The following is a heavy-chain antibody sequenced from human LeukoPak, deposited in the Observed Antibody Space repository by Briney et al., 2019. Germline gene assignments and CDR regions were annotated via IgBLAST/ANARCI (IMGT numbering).Heavy chain of an antibody. CDR3: AKRDSSGRYHFDH. V-gene: IGHV3-23*01. D-gene: IGHD6-19*01. CDR1: GFSFSSYG. J-gene: IGHJ4*02. CDR2: INTDGGRT. Sequence: GGSVRLSCAASGFSFSSYGMSWVRQAPGKGLEWVSSINTDGGRTFYADSVKGRFTISRDNSKNTVYVEMNSLRGEDTAIYYCAKRDSSGRYHFDHWGQGTLVTVSS.